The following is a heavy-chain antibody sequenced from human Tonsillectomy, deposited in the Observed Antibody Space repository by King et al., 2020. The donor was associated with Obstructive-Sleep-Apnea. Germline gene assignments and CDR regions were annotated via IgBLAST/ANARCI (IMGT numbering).Heavy chain of an antibody. CDR2: INPSGSGT. CDR1: GYTSTTYY. J-gene: IGHJ5*02. Sequence: QLVQSGAEVKKPGASVKLSCKASGYTSTTYYMHWVRQAPGQGLEWMGGINPSGSGTSYAPKFHGRVTMTRDTSTSTGYMELSSLRSDDTAVYFCAIFSHDSRWSATWFDPWGQGTLVTVSS. D-gene: IGHD6-13*01. CDR3: AIFSHDSRWSATWFDP. V-gene: IGHV1-46*01.